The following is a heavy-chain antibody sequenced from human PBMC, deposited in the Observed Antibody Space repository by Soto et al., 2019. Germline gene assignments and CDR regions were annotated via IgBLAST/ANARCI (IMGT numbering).Heavy chain of an antibody. V-gene: IGHV6-1*01. D-gene: IGHD3-22*01. J-gene: IGHJ4*02. Sequence: PSQTLSLTCVISGDSVSSNSAAWNWIRQSPSRGLEWLGRTYYRSKWYNDYALSVKSRIIINRDTSKNQFSLHLNSVTPEDTAVYYCARLTVVPYCFDSWGQGTLVTVSS. CDR2: TYYRSKWYN. CDR3: ARLTVVPYCFDS. CDR1: GDSVSSNSAA.